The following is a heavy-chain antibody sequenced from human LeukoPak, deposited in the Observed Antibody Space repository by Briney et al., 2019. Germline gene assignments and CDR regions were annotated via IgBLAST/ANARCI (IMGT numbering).Heavy chain of an antibody. Sequence: SETLSLTCTVSGGSISRSRDYWGWIRQPPGKGLEWIGSIYYSGSTYYHPSLKSRVTISVDTSKNQFSLKLSSVTAADTAVYYCARVYYSSSYDYWYFDLWGRGTLVTVSS. CDR2: IYYSGST. J-gene: IGHJ2*01. V-gene: IGHV4-39*07. CDR1: GGSISRSRDY. D-gene: IGHD6-13*01. CDR3: ARVYYSSSYDYWYFDL.